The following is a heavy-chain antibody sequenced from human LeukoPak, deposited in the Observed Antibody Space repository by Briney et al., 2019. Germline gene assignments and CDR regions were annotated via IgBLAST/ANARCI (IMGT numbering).Heavy chain of an antibody. CDR2: IIPIFGTA. D-gene: IGHD3-22*01. Sequence: ASVKVSCKASGGTFSSYAISWVRQAPGQGLEWMGGIIPIFGTANYAQKFQGRVTITADESTSTAYMELSSLRSEDTAVYYCARLDYYDSSGYYRNYYYYGMDVWGQGTTVTVSS. CDR3: ARLDYYDSSGYYRNYYYYGMDV. CDR1: GGTFSSYA. V-gene: IGHV1-69*01. J-gene: IGHJ6*02.